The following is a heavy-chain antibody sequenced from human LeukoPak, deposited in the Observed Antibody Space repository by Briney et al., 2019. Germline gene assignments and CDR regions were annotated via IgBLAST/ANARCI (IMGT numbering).Heavy chain of an antibody. CDR2: IYPGDSDT. V-gene: IGHV5-51*01. CDR1: GYSFTSYW. CDR3: ARLTTVYTSGWYFLDY. Sequence: LGESLKISCKGSGYSFTSYWIGWVRQMPGKGLEWMGNIYPGDSDTRYSPSFQGQVTISADKSISTAYLQWSSLKASDTAMYYCARLTTVYTSGWYFLDYWGQGTLVTVSS. D-gene: IGHD6-19*01. J-gene: IGHJ4*02.